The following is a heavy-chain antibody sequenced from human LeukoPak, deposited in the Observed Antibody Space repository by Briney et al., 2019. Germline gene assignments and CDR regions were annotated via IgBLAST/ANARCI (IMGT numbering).Heavy chain of an antibody. J-gene: IGHJ4*02. CDR3: ARLDIVVVPAAYYFDY. CDR2: ISAYNGNT. D-gene: IGHD2-2*01. V-gene: IGHV1-18*01. CDR1: GGTFSSYA. Sequence: ASVKVSCKASGGTFSSYAISWVRQAPGQGLEWMGWISAYNGNTNYAQKLQGRVTMTTDTSTSTAYMELRSLRSDDTAVYYCARLDIVVVPAAYYFDYWGQGTLVTVSS.